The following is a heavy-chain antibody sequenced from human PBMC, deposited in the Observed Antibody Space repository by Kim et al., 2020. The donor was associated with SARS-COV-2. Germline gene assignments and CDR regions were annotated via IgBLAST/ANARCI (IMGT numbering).Heavy chain of an antibody. CDR3: ARIKEAASTGDAFDA. CDR2: ISYDGNNQ. V-gene: IGHV3-30*04. J-gene: IGHJ3*01. CDR1: GFTLSSYA. Sequence: GGSLRLSCVASGFTLSSYAMHWVRQAPGKGLEWLAIISYDGNNQYYADSVRGRLTISRDISKNTLFLQMNSRRGDDTYTYYCARIKEAASTGDAFDAWRQGKIFIVSS. D-gene: IGHD6-25*01.